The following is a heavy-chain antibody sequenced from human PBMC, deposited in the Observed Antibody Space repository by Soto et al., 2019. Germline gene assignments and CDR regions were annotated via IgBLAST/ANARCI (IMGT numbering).Heavy chain of an antibody. J-gene: IGHJ4*02. CDR2: ISGSGGST. Sequence: EVQLLESGGGLVQPGGSLRLSCAASGFTFSSYAMSWVRQAPGKGLEWLSAISGSGGSTYYADSVKGRFTISRDNSKNTLYLQMNSLRAEDTAVYYCAKDRIVLMVYAAYGFDYWGQGTLVTVSS. D-gene: IGHD2-8*01. V-gene: IGHV3-23*01. CDR1: GFTFSSYA. CDR3: AKDRIVLMVYAAYGFDY.